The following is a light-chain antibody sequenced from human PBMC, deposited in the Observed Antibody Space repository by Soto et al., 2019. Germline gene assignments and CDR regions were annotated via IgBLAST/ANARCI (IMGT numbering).Light chain of an antibody. V-gene: IGLV2-18*02. CDR2: EVR. J-gene: IGLJ2*01. Sequence: QSALTQPPSVSGSPGQSVTISCTGTSSDVGSYNRVSWYQQPPGAAPKLMIYEVRSRPSGVPDRFSGSKSGNTASLTISGLQGEDEADYYCSSYRGSSTVVFGGGTKLTVL. CDR3: SSYRGSSTVV. CDR1: SSDVGSYNR.